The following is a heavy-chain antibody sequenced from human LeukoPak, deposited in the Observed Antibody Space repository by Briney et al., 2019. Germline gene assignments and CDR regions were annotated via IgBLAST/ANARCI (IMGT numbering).Heavy chain of an antibody. CDR3: ARYNSMFRGVTTSDY. Sequence: GASVKVSCKASGYTFTNYGFNWVRQAPGQGLEWMGNSAYNGNTNYAQKFQDRVTMTTDTSTSTAYMELGSLRSDDTAVYYCARYNSMFRGVTTSDYWGQGTLVTVSS. CDR1: GYTFTNYG. J-gene: IGHJ4*02. D-gene: IGHD3-10*01. V-gene: IGHV1-18*01. CDR2: SAYNGNT.